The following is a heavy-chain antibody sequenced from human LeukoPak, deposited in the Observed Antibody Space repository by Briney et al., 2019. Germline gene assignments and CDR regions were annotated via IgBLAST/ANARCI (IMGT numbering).Heavy chain of an antibody. Sequence: PGGSLRPSCASSGSTFSSYSINWVRQPPGRGLEWVSSISRSSSYRYYAASVKGRFIISRDHTKNSLSLQMSSLRAEDTAVYYCARYRVVPAAGSFDYWGQGTLVTVSS. CDR1: GSTFSSYS. CDR2: ISRSSSYR. D-gene: IGHD2-2*01. J-gene: IGHJ4*02. V-gene: IGHV3-21*01. CDR3: ARYRVVPAAGSFDY.